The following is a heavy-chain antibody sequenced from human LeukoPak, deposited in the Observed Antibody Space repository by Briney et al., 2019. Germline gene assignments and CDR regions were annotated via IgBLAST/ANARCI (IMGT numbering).Heavy chain of an antibody. CDR1: GYTFDDYA. V-gene: IGHV3-9*01. J-gene: IGHJ3*02. Sequence: GMSLRLSCAASGYTFDDYAMHWVRQAPGKGLEGVSGISWNSGSIGYADSVKGRFTISRDNAKNSLYLQMNSLRTEDTALYYCAKDRRIMVRGVNVNAFDIWGQGTMVTVSS. CDR2: ISWNSGSI. CDR3: AKDRRIMVRGVNVNAFDI. D-gene: IGHD3-10*01.